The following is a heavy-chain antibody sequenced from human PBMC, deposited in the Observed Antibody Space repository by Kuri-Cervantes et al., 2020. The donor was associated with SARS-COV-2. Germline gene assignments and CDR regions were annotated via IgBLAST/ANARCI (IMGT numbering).Heavy chain of an antibody. CDR1: GFTFSNAW. D-gene: IGHD3-3*01. J-gene: IGHJ4*02. V-gene: IGHV3-7*01. CDR3: ARASFDFWSGYYTGYFYDY. CDR2: IKQDGSEE. Sequence: GGSLRLTCAASGFTFSNAWMSWVRQAPGEGLEWVASIKQDGSEEFFVDSVKGRFTISRDNAKKSLYLQMNSLRAEDTAIYYCARASFDFWSGYYTGYFYDYWGQGTLVTVSS.